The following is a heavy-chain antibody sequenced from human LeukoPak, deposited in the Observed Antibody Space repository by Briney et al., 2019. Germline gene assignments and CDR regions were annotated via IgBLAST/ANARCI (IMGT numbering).Heavy chain of an antibody. CDR1: GGSISSSSYY. Sequence: SETLSLTCTVPGGSISSSSYYWGWIRQPPGKGLEWIGSIYYSGSTYYNPSLKSRVTISVDTSKNQFSLKLSSVTAADTAVYYCARFLIAARQFDYWGQGTLVTVSS. CDR2: IYYSGST. D-gene: IGHD6-6*01. V-gene: IGHV4-39*01. CDR3: ARFLIAARQFDY. J-gene: IGHJ4*02.